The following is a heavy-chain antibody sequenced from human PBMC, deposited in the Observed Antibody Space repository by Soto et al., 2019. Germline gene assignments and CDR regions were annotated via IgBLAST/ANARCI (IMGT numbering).Heavy chain of an antibody. Sequence: VGSLRLSCAASGFTFSDYYMSWIRQAPGKGLEWVSYISSSSSYTNYADSVKGRFTISRDNAKNSLYLQMNSLRAEDTAVYYCARVRDTNYYYGMDVWGQGTTVTVSS. V-gene: IGHV3-11*06. CDR1: GFTFSDYY. D-gene: IGHD1-26*01. J-gene: IGHJ6*02. CDR2: ISSSSSYT. CDR3: ARVRDTNYYYGMDV.